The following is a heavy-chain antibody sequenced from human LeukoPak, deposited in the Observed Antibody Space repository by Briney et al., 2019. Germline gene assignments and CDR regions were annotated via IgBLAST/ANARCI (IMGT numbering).Heavy chain of an antibody. V-gene: IGHV1-2*02. CDR1: GYTFTGYY. CDR2: INPNSGGT. Sequence: ASVKVSCKASGYTFTGYYMRWVRQAPGQGLEWMGWINPNSGGTNYAQKFQGRVTMTRDTSISTAYMELSRLRSDDTAVYYCAGPNYDFWSGYPNWFDPWGQGTLVTVSS. J-gene: IGHJ5*02. D-gene: IGHD3-3*01. CDR3: AGPNYDFWSGYPNWFDP.